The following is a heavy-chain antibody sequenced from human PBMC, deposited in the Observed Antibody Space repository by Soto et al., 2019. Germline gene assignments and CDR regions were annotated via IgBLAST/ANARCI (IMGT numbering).Heavy chain of an antibody. V-gene: IGHV4-31*03. CDR2: LYYRGST. J-gene: IGHJ5*02. Sequence: QVQMQESGPGLVKPSQTLYLTCSVSGGSIIDSGSFYWNWIRQHPGKGLAWIGYLYYRGSTYYNRSLKSRATISLDTSKNRFSLKLTSVTAADTAIYYCARGEVVASNWFDPWGQGTRVTVSS. CDR3: ARGEVVASNWFDP. CDR1: GGSIIDSGSFY. D-gene: IGHD2-15*01.